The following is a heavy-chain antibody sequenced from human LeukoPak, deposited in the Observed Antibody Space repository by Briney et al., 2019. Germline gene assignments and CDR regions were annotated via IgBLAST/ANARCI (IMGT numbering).Heavy chain of an antibody. V-gene: IGHV7-4-1*02. J-gene: IGHJ5*02. Sequence: ASVKVSCKASGYTFTTYAMNWVRQAPGQGLEWMGWINTNTGNPTYAQGFTGRFVFSLDTPVSTAYLQISSLKAEDTAVYYCARDAAGSNWFDPWGQGTLVTVSS. D-gene: IGHD2-15*01. CDR3: ARDAAGSNWFDP. CDR2: INTNTGNP. CDR1: GYTFTTYA.